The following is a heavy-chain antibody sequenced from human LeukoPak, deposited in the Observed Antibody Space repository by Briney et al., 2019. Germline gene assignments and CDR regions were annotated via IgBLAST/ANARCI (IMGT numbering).Heavy chain of an antibody. V-gene: IGHV1-46*01. D-gene: IGHD2-2*01. CDR2: INPSGGST. CDR1: GYTFTSYY. Sequence: ASVKVSCKASGYTFTSYYMHWVRQAPGQGLEWMGLINPSGGSTSYAQKFQGRVTMTRDTSTSTVYMELSSLRSEDTAVYFCARDACSTTICQAGGNWFDPWGQGTLVIVS. CDR3: ARDACSTTICQAGGNWFDP. J-gene: IGHJ5*02.